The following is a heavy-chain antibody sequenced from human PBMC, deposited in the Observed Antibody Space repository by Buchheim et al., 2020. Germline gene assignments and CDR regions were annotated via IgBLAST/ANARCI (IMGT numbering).Heavy chain of an antibody. V-gene: IGHV4-61*01. J-gene: IGHJ4*02. CDR1: GGSVSSGSYY. D-gene: IGHD6-19*01. CDR2: IYYSGST. CDR3: ARGFRSSGWYYFDY. Sequence: QVQLQESGPGLVKPSETLSLTCTVSGGSVSSGSYYWSWIRQPPGKGLEWIGYIYYSGSTNYNPSLKSRVTISVDTSKNQVSLKLSSVTAADTAVYYCARGFRSSGWYYFDYWGQGTL.